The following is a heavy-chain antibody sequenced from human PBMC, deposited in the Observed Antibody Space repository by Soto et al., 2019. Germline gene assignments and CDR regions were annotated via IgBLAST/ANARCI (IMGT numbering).Heavy chain of an antibody. CDR2: IYYSGST. V-gene: IGHV4-31*03. J-gene: IGHJ4*02. CDR1: GGSISSGCYY. Sequence: SETLSLTCTVSGGSISSGCYYWSWIRQHPGKGLEWIGYIYYSGSTYYNPSLKSRVTISVDTSKNQFSLKLSSVTAADTAVYYCASMRTPPPFDYGDYVYFDYWGQGTLVTVSS. D-gene: IGHD4-17*01. CDR3: ASMRTPPPFDYGDYVYFDY.